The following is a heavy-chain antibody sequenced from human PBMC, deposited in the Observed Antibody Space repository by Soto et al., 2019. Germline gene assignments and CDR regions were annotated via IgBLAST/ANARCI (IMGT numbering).Heavy chain of an antibody. D-gene: IGHD2-2*01. CDR3: AREGVAPYDYYGTDV. CDR2: ISTYNGDT. Sequence: QVQLVQSGAEVKKPGASVKVSCKASGYTFTRSGISWVRQAPGQGLEWMGWISTYNGDTNYAQTFQGRVTMTTDTSTSTVHMEVRSLRSDDTAVYYCAREGVAPYDYYGTDVWGQGTPGTVSS. J-gene: IGHJ6*02. CDR1: GYTFTRSG. V-gene: IGHV1-18*01.